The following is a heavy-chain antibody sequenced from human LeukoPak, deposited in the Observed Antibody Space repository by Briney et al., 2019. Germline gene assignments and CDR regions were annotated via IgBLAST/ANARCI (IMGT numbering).Heavy chain of an antibody. V-gene: IGHV4-38-2*02. CDR3: ARTLSDSSPVAT. Sequence: SETLSLTCNVSGYSLSSGFYWGWIRQPPGKGLEWIVSMYHSGNTIYNPSPKSRVTISIDTSKNHYSLKLRSVTAADTAVYYCARTLSDSSPVATWGQGTLVTVSS. CDR1: GYSLSSGFY. D-gene: IGHD3-22*01. CDR2: MYHSGNT. J-gene: IGHJ4*02.